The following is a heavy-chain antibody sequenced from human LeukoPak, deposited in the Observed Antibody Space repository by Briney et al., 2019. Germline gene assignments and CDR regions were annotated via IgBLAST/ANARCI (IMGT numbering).Heavy chain of an antibody. J-gene: IGHJ3*02. CDR3: ARVYFDSSGNYYPEAFHI. CDR1: GGSISSSNW. V-gene: IGHV4-4*02. CDR2: IYHSGST. Sequence: SETLSLTCAVSGGSISSSNWWSWVRQPPGKGLEWIGEIYHSGSTNYNPSLKSRVTISIDMSTNQFSLKMRSVTAADTAVYYCARVYFDSSGNYYPEAFHIWGQGTMVTVSS. D-gene: IGHD3-22*01.